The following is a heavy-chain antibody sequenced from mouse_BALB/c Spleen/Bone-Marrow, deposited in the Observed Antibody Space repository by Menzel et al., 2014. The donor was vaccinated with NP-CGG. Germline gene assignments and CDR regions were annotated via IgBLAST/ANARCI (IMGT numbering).Heavy chain of an antibody. V-gene: IGHV1-9*01. J-gene: IGHJ4*01. Sequence: VQLQQSGAELMKPGASVKISCKTTGYTFSSYWIEWVKQRPGHGLEWIGEILPGRGTTNYNEKFKGKATFTADTSSNTAYMQLSSLTSEDSAVYYCARSHYYGLYYAMDYWGQGTSVTVSS. CDR3: ARSHYYGLYYAMDY. D-gene: IGHD1-1*01. CDR2: ILPGRGTT. CDR1: GYTFSSYW.